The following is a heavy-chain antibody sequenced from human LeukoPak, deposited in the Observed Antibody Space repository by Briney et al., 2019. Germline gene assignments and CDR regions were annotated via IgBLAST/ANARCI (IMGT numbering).Heavy chain of an antibody. CDR3: ARDQSPGYSMALDAFDI. V-gene: IGHV3-30-3*01. CDR2: ISYDGSNK. Sequence: PGGSLRLSCAASGFTFSSYAMSWVRQAPGKGLEWVAVISYDGSNKYYADSVKGRFTISRDNSKNTLYLQMNSLRAEDTAVYYCARDQSPGYSMALDAFDIWGQGTMVTVSS. D-gene: IGHD6-13*01. CDR1: GFTFSSYA. J-gene: IGHJ3*02.